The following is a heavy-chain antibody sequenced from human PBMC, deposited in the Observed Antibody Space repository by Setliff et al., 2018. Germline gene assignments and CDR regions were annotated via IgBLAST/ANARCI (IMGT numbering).Heavy chain of an antibody. CDR3: AALMQNQNLIVGAR. J-gene: IGHJ4*02. CDR1: GFTFSTYA. V-gene: IGHV3-23*01. CDR2: IIDGGDNR. D-gene: IGHD1-26*01. Sequence: GGSLRLSCAASGFTFSTYAMGWVRQSPGKGLEWVSGIIDGGDNRYYADSVKGRFGISRDNSKKTLYLQMSSLRAEDTAVYYCAALMQNQNLIVGARWGRGTLVTVSS.